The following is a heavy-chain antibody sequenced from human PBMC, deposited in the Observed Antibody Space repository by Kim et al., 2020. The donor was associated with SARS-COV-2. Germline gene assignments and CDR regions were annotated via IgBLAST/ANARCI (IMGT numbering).Heavy chain of an antibody. D-gene: IGHD4-17*01. CDR1: GGSISSGGYY. Sequence: SETLSLTCTVSGGSISSGGYYWSWIRQHPGQGLEWIGYIYYSGSTYYNPSLKSRVTISVDTSKNQFSLKLSSVTAADAAVYYCARDLGGDYTYYYGMYVWGQGTTVTVSS. V-gene: IGHV4-31*03. CDR2: IYYSGST. CDR3: ARDLGGDYTYYYGMYV. J-gene: IGHJ6*02.